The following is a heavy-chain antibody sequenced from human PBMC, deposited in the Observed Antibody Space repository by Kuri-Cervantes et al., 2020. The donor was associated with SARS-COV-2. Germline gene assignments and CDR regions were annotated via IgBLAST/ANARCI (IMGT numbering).Heavy chain of an antibody. D-gene: IGHD6-19*01. Sequence: GESLKISCAASGFTFSGSWMHWVRLVPSKGLMWVSGINGDGSATGYADSVKGRFTISRDNAKNTVYLQMSSLRAEDTAVYFCARDPGETTGWYYFVDWGQGTLVTVSS. V-gene: IGHV3-74*01. CDR1: GFTFSGSW. J-gene: IGHJ4*02. CDR3: ARDPGETTGWYYFVD. CDR2: INGDGSAT.